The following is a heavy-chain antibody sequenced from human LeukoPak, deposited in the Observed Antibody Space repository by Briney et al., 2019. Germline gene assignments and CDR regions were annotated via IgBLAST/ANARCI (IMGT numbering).Heavy chain of an antibody. CDR1: GFTFSSYG. CDR3: AKEFTVIGTPYFDC. J-gene: IGHJ4*02. CDR2: LNGSGDKE. D-gene: IGHD2-21*01. Sequence: GGTLRLSCAASGFTFSSYGMSWVRQAPGQGLELVSGLNGSGDKEFYADSVKGRFTMSTDNSKNTLYLQMNSLRAEDTAVYYCAKEFTVIGTPYFDCWGQGSLVTVSS. V-gene: IGHV3-23*01.